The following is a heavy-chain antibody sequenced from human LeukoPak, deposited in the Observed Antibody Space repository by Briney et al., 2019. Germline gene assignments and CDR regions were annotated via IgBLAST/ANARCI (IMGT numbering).Heavy chain of an antibody. CDR2: TDYTAKWYN. CDR3: ARCGSGGWIDH. V-gene: IGHV6-1*01. D-gene: IGHD6-19*01. J-gene: IGHJ4*02. Sequence: SQTLSLTCAISGDSVSSNSAAWNWVRQSPSRGLEWMRKTDYTAKWYNAYAGFVTRRTSVNPDTSKNQFSLQLNSVTPEDTAVYVCARCGSGGWIDHWGQGTLVTVSS. CDR1: GDSVSSNSAA.